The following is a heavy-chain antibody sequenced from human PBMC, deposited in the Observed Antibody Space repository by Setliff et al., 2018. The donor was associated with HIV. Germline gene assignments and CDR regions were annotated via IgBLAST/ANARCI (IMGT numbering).Heavy chain of an antibody. D-gene: IGHD3-16*01. V-gene: IGHV1-46*01. Sequence: ASVKVSCKAFGYTLTSYCIHWVRQAPGQGLEWLGMVNPSGGSIAYAQRFQGRVTMTRDTSTNTVYMDLSGLRSDDTAVYYCARDRTAGYNYDYGYWGQGTLVTVS. CDR3: ARDRTAGYNYDYGY. CDR2: VNPSGGSI. CDR1: GYTLTSYC. J-gene: IGHJ4*02.